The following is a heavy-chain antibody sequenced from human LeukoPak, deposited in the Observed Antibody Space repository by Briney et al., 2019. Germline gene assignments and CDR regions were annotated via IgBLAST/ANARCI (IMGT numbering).Heavy chain of an antibody. J-gene: IGHJ3*02. CDR3: ARLITIFGVVKAEAFDI. CDR2: IYHRGSA. Sequence: SETLSLTCTVSGGSISSYYWTWIRQPPGKGLEWIGYIYHRGSANYNPSLKSRVTMSVDTSKNQFSLKLSSLTTADTAVYYCARLITIFGVVKAEAFDIWGQGTMVTVSS. V-gene: IGHV4-59*12. CDR1: GGSISSYY. D-gene: IGHD3-3*01.